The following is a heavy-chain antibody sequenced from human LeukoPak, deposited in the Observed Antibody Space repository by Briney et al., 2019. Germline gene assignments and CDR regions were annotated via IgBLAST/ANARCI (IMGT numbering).Heavy chain of an antibody. CDR3: ARDRGSGWHETAFDY. V-gene: IGHV4-59*01. CDR2: IYYSGST. Sequence: PSETLSLTCTVSGGSISSYYWSWIRQPPGKGLEWIGYIYYSGSTNYNPSLKSRVTISVDTSKNQFSLKLSSVTAADTAVYYCARDRGSGWHETAFDYWGQGTLVTVSS. D-gene: IGHD6-19*01. CDR1: GGSISSYY. J-gene: IGHJ4*02.